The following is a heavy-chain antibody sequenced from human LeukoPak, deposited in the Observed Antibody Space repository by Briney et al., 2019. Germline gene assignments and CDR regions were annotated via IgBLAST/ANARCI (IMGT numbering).Heavy chain of an antibody. V-gene: IGHV1-46*01. J-gene: IGHJ5*02. D-gene: IGHD3-10*01. CDR3: ARGGFYGWGSYTFDP. CDR2: INPTGGST. CDR1: GYTFTSYY. Sequence: GASVKVSCKASGYTFTSYYMHWVRQAPGQGLEWMGIINPTGGSTTYAQKSQGRVTMTRDTSTSTVYMELSSLRSEDTAVYYCARGGFYGWGSYTFDPWGQGTLVTVSS.